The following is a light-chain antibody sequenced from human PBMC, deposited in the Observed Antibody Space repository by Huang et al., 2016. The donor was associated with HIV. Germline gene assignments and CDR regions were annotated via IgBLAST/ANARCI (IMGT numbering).Light chain of an antibody. J-gene: IGKJ1*01. CDR3: LQHHAYPRT. CDR2: AAS. CDR1: QAISNY. Sequence: DIQMTQSPFAMSASVGDKVTITCRASQAISNYLVWFQQKPGRAPTRLIYAASSLQSGVPSRFSGSGYGTKFTLTISSLQPEDFATYYCLQHHAYPRTFGPGTKVEVK. V-gene: IGKV1-17*03.